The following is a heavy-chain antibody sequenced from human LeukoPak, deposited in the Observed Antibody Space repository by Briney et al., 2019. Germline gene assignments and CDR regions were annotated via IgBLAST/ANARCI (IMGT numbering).Heavy chain of an antibody. CDR3: ARVLGYSSGWYFDY. Sequence: GGSLRLSCAASGFTVSSNYMSWVRQAPGKGLEWVSVIYSGGSTYYADSVKGRFTISRDNSKNTLYLQMNSLRAEDTAVYYCARVLGYSSGWYFDYWGQGTLVTVSS. J-gene: IGHJ4*02. CDR1: GFTVSSNY. D-gene: IGHD6-19*01. V-gene: IGHV3-66*02. CDR2: IYSGGST.